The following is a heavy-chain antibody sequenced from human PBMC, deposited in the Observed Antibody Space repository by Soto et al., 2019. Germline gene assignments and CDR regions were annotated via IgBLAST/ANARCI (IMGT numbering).Heavy chain of an antibody. CDR2: ISYDGSNK. CDR3: AKGVTATYLYYYYYGMDV. J-gene: IGHJ6*02. D-gene: IGHD2-21*02. Sequence: PGGSLRLSCAASGFTFSSYGMHWVRQAPGKGLEWVAVISYDGSNKYYADSVKGRFTISRDNSKNTLYLQMNSLRAEDTAVYYCAKGVTATYLYYYYYGMDVWGQGTTVTVSS. V-gene: IGHV3-30*18. CDR1: GFTFSSYG.